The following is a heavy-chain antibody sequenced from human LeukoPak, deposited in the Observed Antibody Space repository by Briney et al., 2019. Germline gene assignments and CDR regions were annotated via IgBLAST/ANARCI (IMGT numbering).Heavy chain of an antibody. J-gene: IGHJ4*02. Sequence: ASVKVSCKASGGTISRYAISWVRQAPGQGPEWMGRIIPIFGIANYAQKFQGRVTITADKSTSTAYMELSSLRSEDTAVYYCARDGRVVPAAPYSGYLDYWGQGTLVTVSS. CDR2: IIPIFGIA. D-gene: IGHD2-2*01. V-gene: IGHV1-69*04. CDR3: ARDGRVVPAAPYSGYLDY. CDR1: GGTISRYA.